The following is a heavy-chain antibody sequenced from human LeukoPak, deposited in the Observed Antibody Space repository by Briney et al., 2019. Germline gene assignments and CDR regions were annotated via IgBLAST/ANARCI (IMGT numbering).Heavy chain of an antibody. V-gene: IGHV1-2*02. J-gene: IGHJ1*01. CDR3: ARAPLSTYSSSWPEYFQH. D-gene: IGHD6-13*01. Sequence: ASVKVSCKASGYTFTGNYMHWLRQAPGQGLEWMGWINPNSGGTNYAQKFQGRVTMTRDTSISTAYMELSRLRSDDTAVYYCARAPLSTYSSSWPEYFQHWGQGTLVTVSS. CDR2: INPNSGGT. CDR1: GYTFTGNY.